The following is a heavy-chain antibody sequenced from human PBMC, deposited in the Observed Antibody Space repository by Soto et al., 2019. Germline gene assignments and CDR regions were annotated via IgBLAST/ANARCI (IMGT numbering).Heavy chain of an antibody. J-gene: IGHJ3*02. Sequence: GASVKVSCKASGGTFSSYAISWVRQAPGQGLEWMGGIIPIFGTANYAQKFQGRVTITADESTSTAYMELSSLRSEDTALYYCATSCRYCSGGSLTHTSAFDIWGQGTMVTVSS. CDR1: GGTFSSYA. V-gene: IGHV1-69*13. CDR3: ATSCRYCSGGSLTHTSAFDI. D-gene: IGHD2-15*01. CDR2: IIPIFGTA.